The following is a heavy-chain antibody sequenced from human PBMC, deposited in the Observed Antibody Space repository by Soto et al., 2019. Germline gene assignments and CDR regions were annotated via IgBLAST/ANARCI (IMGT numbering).Heavy chain of an antibody. CDR2: IKPGGGST. J-gene: IGHJ5*02. V-gene: IGHV1-46*01. D-gene: IGHD3-22*01. CDR1: GYTFTSYY. CDR3: ARGSSGYGWFDP. Sequence: ASVKVSCKASGYTFTSYYMHWVRQAPGQGLEWMGIIKPGGGSTSYAQKFQGRVTMTRDTSTSTVYMELSSLRSEDTAVYYCARGSSGYGWFDPWGQGTLVTVSS.